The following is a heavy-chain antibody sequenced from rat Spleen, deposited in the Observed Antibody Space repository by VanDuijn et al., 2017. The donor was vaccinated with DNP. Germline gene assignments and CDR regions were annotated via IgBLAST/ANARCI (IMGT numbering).Heavy chain of an antibody. Sequence: QVQLKESGPGLVQPSQTLSLTCTVSGFSLTSYNVHWFRQPTGKGLEWMGIIWTGGSTDYNSALKSRLSISRDTSKSQVFLKMNSLQTEDIATYYCARESTYYYSALDYWGQGVMVTVSS. D-gene: IGHD1-1*01. CDR1: GFSLTSYN. V-gene: IGHV2-30*01. CDR2: IWTGGST. CDR3: ARESTYYYSALDY. J-gene: IGHJ2*01.